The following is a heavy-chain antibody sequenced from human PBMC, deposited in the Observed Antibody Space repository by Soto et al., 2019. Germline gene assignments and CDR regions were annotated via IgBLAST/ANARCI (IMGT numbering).Heavy chain of an antibody. CDR1: GFTFSNHG. CDR2: IWYDGTNR. V-gene: IGHV3-33*01. CDR3: ARESSSGRRDRIDY. D-gene: IGHD6-19*01. J-gene: IGHJ4*02. Sequence: QVKLVESGGGVVQPGRSLRLSCAASGFTFSNHGMHWVRQAPGKGLEWVTVIWYDGTNRFYADSAKGRFTISRDISENTVFLQMNSLRAEDTAVYYCARESSSGRRDRIDYWGQGTLVTVSS.